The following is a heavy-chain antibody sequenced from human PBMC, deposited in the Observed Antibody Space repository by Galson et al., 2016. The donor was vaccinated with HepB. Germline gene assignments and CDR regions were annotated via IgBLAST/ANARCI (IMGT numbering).Heavy chain of an antibody. Sequence: LSLTCAVSGDSISSTNWWSWVRQPPGKGLEWIGEIYHSGSTNYNPSLKSRVTMSVDRSKNQFSLRLSSVTAADTAVYYCIRAAPTTNWFDPWGQGTLVTVSS. J-gene: IGHJ5*02. V-gene: IGHV4-4*02. CDR3: IRAAPTTNWFDP. CDR1: GDSISSTNW. CDR2: IYHSGST. D-gene: IGHD4-11*01.